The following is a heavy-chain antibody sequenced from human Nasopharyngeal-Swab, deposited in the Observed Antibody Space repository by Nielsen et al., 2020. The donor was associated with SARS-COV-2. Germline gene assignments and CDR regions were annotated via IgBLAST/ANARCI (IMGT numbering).Heavy chain of an antibody. Sequence: SETLSLTCPVSGASITNYYWSWIRQPPGTELDWIGNFYYSGSTNYSPSLKSRVTISADTSKNQFSLKLTTVTAADTAVYYCARWSTISRFFDFWGQGTQVTVSS. V-gene: IGHV4-59*01. J-gene: IGHJ4*02. CDR1: GASITNYY. D-gene: IGHD1-26*01. CDR3: ARWSTISRFFDF. CDR2: FYYSGST.